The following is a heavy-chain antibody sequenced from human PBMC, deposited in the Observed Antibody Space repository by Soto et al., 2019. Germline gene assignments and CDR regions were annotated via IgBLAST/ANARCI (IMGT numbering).Heavy chain of an antibody. J-gene: IGHJ6*03. D-gene: IGHD2-8*02. Sequence: QVQLLQSGSEVKKPGSSVKVSCRASGGSLSSYPVTWVRQAPGQGLEWMGRIIPIVGLTNYAQKFQGRVTITADKSTSTAYMELSSMRSDDTAVYYCARPTGGHDAGGNYVDVWGKGTTVIVSS. CDR2: IIPIVGLT. CDR3: ARPTGGHDAGGNYVDV. CDR1: GGSLSSYP. V-gene: IGHV1-69*02.